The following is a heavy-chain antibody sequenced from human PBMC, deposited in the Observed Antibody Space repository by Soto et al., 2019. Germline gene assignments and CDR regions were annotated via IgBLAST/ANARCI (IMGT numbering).Heavy chain of an antibody. Sequence: QVQLVQSGAEVKKPGSSVKVSCKASGGTFSSYAISWVRQAPGQGLEWMGGIIPIFGTANYAQKFQGRVTITADESTSTAYMELSSLRSEDTAVYYCARTPRIPGIAAAGSFDYRGQGTLVTVSS. CDR1: GGTFSSYA. CDR2: IIPIFGTA. CDR3: ARTPRIPGIAAAGSFDY. J-gene: IGHJ4*02. D-gene: IGHD6-13*01. V-gene: IGHV1-69*01.